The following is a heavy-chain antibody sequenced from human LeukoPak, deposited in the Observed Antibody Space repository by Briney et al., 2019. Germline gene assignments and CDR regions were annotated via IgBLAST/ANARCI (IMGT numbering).Heavy chain of an antibody. Sequence: PSETLSLTCTVSGGSISSYYWSWIRQPAGKGLEWIGRIYTSGSTNYNPSLKSRVTMSVDTSKNQFSLKLSSVTAADTAVYYCARSVGRIAARSVYNWFDPWGQGTLVTVSS. J-gene: IGHJ5*02. V-gene: IGHV4-4*07. CDR1: GGSISSYY. CDR2: IYTSGST. D-gene: IGHD6-6*01. CDR3: ARSVGRIAARSVYNWFDP.